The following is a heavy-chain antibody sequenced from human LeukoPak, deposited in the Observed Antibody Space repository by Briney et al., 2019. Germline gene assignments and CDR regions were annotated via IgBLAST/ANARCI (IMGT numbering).Heavy chain of an antibody. D-gene: IGHD6-6*01. V-gene: IGHV3-48*01. J-gene: IGHJ3*02. Sequence: PGGSLRLSCAASGFTFSQYSINWVRQAPGKGLEWVSHLRYTGETFYADSVKGRFTISRDNAKNSLFLQMNSLRAEDTAVYYCAREYSSSSGRAFDIWGQGTMVTVSS. CDR2: LRYTGET. CDR1: GFTFSQYS. CDR3: AREYSSSSGRAFDI.